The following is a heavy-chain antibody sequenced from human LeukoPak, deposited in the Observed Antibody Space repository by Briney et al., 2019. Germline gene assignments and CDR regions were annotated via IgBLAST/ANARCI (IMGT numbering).Heavy chain of an antibody. Sequence: GGXLRLSCAASGFTFSSYGMHWVRQAPGKGLEGVAFIRYDGSNKYYADSVKGRFTISRDNSKNTLYLQMNSLRAEDTAVYYCAKDTTGTTPMDVWGKGTTVTVSS. CDR2: IRYDGSNK. CDR3: AKDTTGTTPMDV. V-gene: IGHV3-30*02. D-gene: IGHD1-1*01. CDR1: GFTFSSYG. J-gene: IGHJ6*03.